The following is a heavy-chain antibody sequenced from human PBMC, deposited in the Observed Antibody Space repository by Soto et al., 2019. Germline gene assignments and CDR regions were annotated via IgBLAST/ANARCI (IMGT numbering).Heavy chain of an antibody. J-gene: IGHJ4*02. V-gene: IGHV4-34*01. CDR3: ARDRAGGDCYSGSKPYYFDY. CDR1: GGSFSGYY. Sequence: SETLSLTCAVYGGSFSGYYWSWIRQPPGKGLEWIGEINHSGSTNYNPSLKSRVTISVDTSKNQFSLKLSSVTTADTAVYYCARDRAGGDCYSGSKPYYFDYWGQGTLVTVSS. CDR2: INHSGST. D-gene: IGHD2-21*02.